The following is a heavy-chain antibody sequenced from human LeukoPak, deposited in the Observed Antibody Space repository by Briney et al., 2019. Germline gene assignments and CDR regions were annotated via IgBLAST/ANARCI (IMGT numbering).Heavy chain of an antibody. CDR1: GFTFSFYW. CDR3: ARVGGSSDFDY. D-gene: IGHD3-10*01. V-gene: IGHV3-74*01. CDR2: IDTDGSST. J-gene: IGHJ4*02. Sequence: PGGSLRLSCAASGFTFSFYWMHWVRQAPGKGLVWVSRIDTDGSSTSYADSVKGRFTVSRDNAKNTLYLQMNSLRAEDTAVYYCARVGGSSDFDYWGQGTLVTVSS.